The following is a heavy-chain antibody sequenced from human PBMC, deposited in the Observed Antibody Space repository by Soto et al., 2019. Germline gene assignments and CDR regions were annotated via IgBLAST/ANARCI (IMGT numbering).Heavy chain of an antibody. CDR1: GFTFSSHG. CDR2: ISHDGSEK. CDR3: AKDLSAYSNYAS. V-gene: IGHV3-30*18. Sequence: GGSLRLSCAASGFTFSSHGLHWVRQAPGKGPEWVAVISHDGSEKYYVDSVKGRFTISRDNSKNSLYLQMNSLRAEDTAVYYSAKDLSAYSNYASWGQGTLVTVS. D-gene: IGHD4-4*01. J-gene: IGHJ5*02.